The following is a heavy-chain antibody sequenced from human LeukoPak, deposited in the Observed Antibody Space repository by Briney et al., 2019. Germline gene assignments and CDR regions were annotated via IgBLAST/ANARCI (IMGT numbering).Heavy chain of an antibody. Sequence: GGSLRLSCAASGFTFDDYGMSWVRQAPGKGLEWVSGINWNGGSTGYADSVKGRFTISRDNAKNSLYLQMNSLRAEDTGLYYCARAGALLTSYYYYYYMDVWGKGTTVTVSS. CDR3: ARAGALLTSYYYYYYMDV. CDR1: GFTFDDYG. CDR2: INWNGGST. D-gene: IGHD1-26*01. J-gene: IGHJ6*03. V-gene: IGHV3-20*04.